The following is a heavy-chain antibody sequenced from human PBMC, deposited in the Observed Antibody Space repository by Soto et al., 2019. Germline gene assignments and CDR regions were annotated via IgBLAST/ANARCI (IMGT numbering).Heavy chain of an antibody. CDR2: IIPIFGTA. CDR3: ARDTYSKYVREYYYYGMDV. V-gene: IGHV1-69*13. D-gene: IGHD4-4*01. CDR1: GGTFSSYA. J-gene: IGHJ6*02. Sequence: SVKVSCKASGGTFSSYAISWVRQAPGQGLEWMGGIIPIFGTANYAQKFQGRVTITADESTSTAYMELSSLRSEDTAVYYCARDTYSKYVREYYYYGMDVWGQGTTVTVSS.